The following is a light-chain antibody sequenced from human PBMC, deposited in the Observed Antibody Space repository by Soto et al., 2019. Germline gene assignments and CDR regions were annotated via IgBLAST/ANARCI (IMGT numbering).Light chain of an antibody. V-gene: IGKV1-5*03. Sequence: DIQMTQSPSTLSASVGDRVTITCRASQNIDSLLAWYQQKPGKAPKLLIYKASTLKSGVPSRFSGSGSGTEFTLTISSLQPEDFATYYCQQLNSYPRTFGQGTKVDIK. J-gene: IGKJ1*01. CDR3: QQLNSYPRT. CDR2: KAS. CDR1: QNIDSL.